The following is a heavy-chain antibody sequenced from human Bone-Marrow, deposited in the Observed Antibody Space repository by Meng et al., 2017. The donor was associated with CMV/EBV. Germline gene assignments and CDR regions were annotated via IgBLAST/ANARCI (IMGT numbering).Heavy chain of an antibody. V-gene: IGHV3-53*01. CDR2: IYNTGST. Sequence: GESLKISCAASGFTVSSNYMSWVRQAPGTGLEWVSVIYNTGSTYYANSVKGRFTISRDNSKNTLYLQMNSLGAEDTAVYYCARESSGYDSGGFDCWGQGTLVTVSS. CDR1: GFTVSSNY. J-gene: IGHJ4*02. D-gene: IGHD5-12*01. CDR3: ARESSGYDSGGFDC.